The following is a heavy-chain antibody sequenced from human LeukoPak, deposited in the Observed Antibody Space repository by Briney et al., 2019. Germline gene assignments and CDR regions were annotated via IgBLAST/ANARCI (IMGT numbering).Heavy chain of an antibody. Sequence: KPSETLSLTCAVYGGSFSGYYWSWIRQPPGKGLEWIGEINHSGSTNYNPSLKSRVTISVDTSKNQFSLKLSSVTAADTAVYYCASGDYGGSGYWGQGTLVTVSS. V-gene: IGHV4-34*01. CDR3: ASGDYGGSGY. D-gene: IGHD4-17*01. CDR2: INHSGST. J-gene: IGHJ4*02. CDR1: GGSFSGYY.